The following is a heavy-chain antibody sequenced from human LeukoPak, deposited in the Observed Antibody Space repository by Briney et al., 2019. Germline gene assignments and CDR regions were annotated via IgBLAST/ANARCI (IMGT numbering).Heavy chain of an antibody. D-gene: IGHD6-13*01. Sequence: GGSLRLSCAASGFTFSSYSMNWVRQAPGKGLEWVSSISSSSSYIYYADSVKGRSTISRDNAKNSLYLQMNSLRAEDTAVYYCARIPNIAAAATSFDYWGQGTLVTVSS. CDR1: GFTFSSYS. CDR3: ARIPNIAAAATSFDY. J-gene: IGHJ4*02. V-gene: IGHV3-21*01. CDR2: ISSSSSYI.